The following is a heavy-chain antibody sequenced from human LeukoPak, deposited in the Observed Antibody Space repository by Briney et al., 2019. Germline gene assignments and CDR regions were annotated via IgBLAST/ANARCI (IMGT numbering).Heavy chain of an antibody. J-gene: IGHJ1*01. V-gene: IGHV1-69*06. CDR3: AAYSGSYPEYFQY. CDR2: IIPIFGTA. D-gene: IGHD1-26*01. Sequence: GASVKVSCKASGGTFSSYAISWVRQAPGQGLEWMGGIIPIFGTANYAQKFQGRVTITADKSTSTAYMELSSLRAEDTAVYYCAAYSGSYPEYFQYWGQGILVTVSS. CDR1: GGTFSSYA.